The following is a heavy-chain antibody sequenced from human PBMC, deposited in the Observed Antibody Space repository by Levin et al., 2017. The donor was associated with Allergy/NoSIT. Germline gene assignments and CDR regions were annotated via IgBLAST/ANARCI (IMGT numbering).Heavy chain of an antibody. Sequence: LGESLKISCKASGGNFSRYAISWVRQAPGQGLEWMGGIIPIFGTTKDAQKFQGRVTFNADESTSTAYMELSNLRSEDTAVYYCAKNPLGFCSGGNCYYYFMDVWGKGTTVTVSS. J-gene: IGHJ6*03. CDR3: AKNPLGFCSGGNCYYYFMDV. CDR2: IIPIFGTT. V-gene: IGHV1-69*01. D-gene: IGHD2-15*01. CDR1: GGNFSRYA.